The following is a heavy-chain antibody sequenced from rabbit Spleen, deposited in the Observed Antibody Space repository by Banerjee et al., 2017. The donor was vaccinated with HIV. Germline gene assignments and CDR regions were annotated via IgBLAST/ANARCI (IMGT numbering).Heavy chain of an antibody. CDR2: IDPVFVST. CDR3: ARETYSSGGGL. CDR1: GFDFSTYY. J-gene: IGHJ3*01. V-gene: IGHV1S7*01. Sequence: QLKESGGGLVQPGGSLKLSCKASGFDFSTYYLSWVRQAPGKGLERIGYIDPVFVSTYYASWVNGGFAISRNNAQNTLYLHLNSLTAAYTFTYFCARETYSSGGGLWGQGTLVTV. D-gene: IGHD4-1*01.